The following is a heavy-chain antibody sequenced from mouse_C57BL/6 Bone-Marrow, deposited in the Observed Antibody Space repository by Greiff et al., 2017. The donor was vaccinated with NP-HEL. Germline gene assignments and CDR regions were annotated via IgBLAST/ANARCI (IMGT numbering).Heavy chain of an antibody. CDR2: IHPNSGST. V-gene: IGHV1-64*01. CDR1: GYTFTSYW. J-gene: IGHJ2*01. Sequence: VKVVESGAELVKPGDSVTLSCKASGYTFTSYWLHWVKQRPGQGLEWIGMIHPNSGSTNYNEKFKSKATLTVDKSSSTAYMQLSSLTSEDSAVYYCARSGSYFDYWGQGTTLTVSS. CDR3: ARSGSYFDY.